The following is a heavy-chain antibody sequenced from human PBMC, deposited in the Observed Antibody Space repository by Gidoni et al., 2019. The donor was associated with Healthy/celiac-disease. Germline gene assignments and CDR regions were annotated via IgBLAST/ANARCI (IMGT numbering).Heavy chain of an antibody. CDR3: AKLYGDNDPKHLDY. D-gene: IGHD4-17*01. CDR1: GFTFSSYG. Sequence: QVQLVESGGGVVQPGRSLRLSCAASGFTFSSYGIHWVRQAPGKGLEWVAVISYDGTNKYYTDSVKGRFTISRDNSKNTLYLQMNSLRAEDTAVYYCAKLYGDNDPKHLDYWGQGTLVTVSS. CDR2: ISYDGTNK. V-gene: IGHV3-30*18. J-gene: IGHJ4*02.